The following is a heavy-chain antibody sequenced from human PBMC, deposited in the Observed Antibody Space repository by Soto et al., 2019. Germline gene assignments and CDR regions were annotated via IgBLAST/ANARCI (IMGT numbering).Heavy chain of an antibody. CDR2: ISSTTNYI. V-gene: IGHV3-21*06. Sequence: GGSLRLSCAASGFTFTRYSMNWVRQAPGKGLEWVSSISSTTNYIYYGDSMKGRFTISRDNAKNSLYLEMSSLRAEDTAVYYCARESEDLTSNFDYWGQGTLVTVSS. CDR3: ARESEDLTSNFDY. J-gene: IGHJ4*02. CDR1: GFTFTRYS.